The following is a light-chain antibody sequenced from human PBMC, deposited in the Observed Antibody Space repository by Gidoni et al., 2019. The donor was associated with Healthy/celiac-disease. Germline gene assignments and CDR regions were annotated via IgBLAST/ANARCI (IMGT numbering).Light chain of an antibody. CDR3: QQRSNWPPT. J-gene: IGKJ4*01. CDR2: DAS. V-gene: IGKV3-11*01. Sequence: ELVLPQSPATLSLSPGERATLSCRASQSVSSDVAWYQQKPGQAPRLLIYDASNRATGIPARFSGSGSGTDFTLTISSLEPEDFAVYYCQQRSNWPPTFGGGTKVEIK. CDR1: QSVSSD.